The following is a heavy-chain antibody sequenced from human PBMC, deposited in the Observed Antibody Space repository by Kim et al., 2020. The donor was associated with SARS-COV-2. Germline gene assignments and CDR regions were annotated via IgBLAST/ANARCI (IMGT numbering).Heavy chain of an antibody. D-gene: IGHD3-16*01. CDR3: ARRGHDTEWFDP. Sequence: GESLKISCKGSGYSFNTYWIGWVRQMPGKGLEWMGSIYPGDSDTRYSPSFEGQVTMSADKSISTAYLQWSSLKAADTAMYYCARRGHDTEWFDPWGQGTLVTVSS. CDR1: GYSFNTYW. CDR2: IYPGDSDT. V-gene: IGHV5-51*01. J-gene: IGHJ5*02.